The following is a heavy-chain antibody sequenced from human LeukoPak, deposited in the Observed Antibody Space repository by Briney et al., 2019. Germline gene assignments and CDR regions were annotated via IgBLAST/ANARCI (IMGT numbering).Heavy chain of an antibody. Sequence: SVKVSCKPSGGTFISYAISWVRQAPGQALEWMGGIIPIFGTANYAQKFQGRVTITADESTSTAYMELSSLRSEDTAVYYCAREYGSGSYYNNNWFDPWGQGTLVTVSS. CDR3: AREYGSGSYYNNNWFDP. J-gene: IGHJ5*02. V-gene: IGHV1-69*13. D-gene: IGHD3-10*01. CDR2: IIPIFGTA. CDR1: GGTFISYA.